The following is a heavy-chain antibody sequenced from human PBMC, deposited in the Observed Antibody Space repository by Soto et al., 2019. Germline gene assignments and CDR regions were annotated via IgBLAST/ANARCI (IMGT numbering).Heavy chain of an antibody. Sequence: GGSLRLSCAASGFTFSSYAMSWVRQAPGKGLEWVSAISGSGGSTYYADSVKGRFTISRDNSKNTLYLQMNSLRAEDTAVYYCAKDRAPHLDYDFWSGPAGGAFDIWGQGTMVTVSS. V-gene: IGHV3-23*01. CDR2: ISGSGGST. D-gene: IGHD3-3*01. CDR1: GFTFSSYA. CDR3: AKDRAPHLDYDFWSGPAGGAFDI. J-gene: IGHJ3*02.